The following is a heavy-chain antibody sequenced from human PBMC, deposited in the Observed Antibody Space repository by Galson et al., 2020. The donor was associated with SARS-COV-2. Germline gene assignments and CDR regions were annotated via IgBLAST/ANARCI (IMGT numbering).Heavy chain of an antibody. V-gene: IGHV4-30-2*01. CDR2: IYHSGST. J-gene: IGHJ3*02. CDR3: AREVISTNGFDI. Sequence: IYHSGSTYYNPSLKSRVTMSVDRPKNQFSLKVNSVTAADTAVYYCAREVISTNGFDIWGQGTMVTVSS. D-gene: IGHD3-22*01.